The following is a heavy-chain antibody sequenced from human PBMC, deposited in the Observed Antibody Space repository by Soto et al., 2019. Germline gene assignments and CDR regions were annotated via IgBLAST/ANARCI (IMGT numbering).Heavy chain of an antibody. CDR1: GFTFNTYS. D-gene: IGHD1-7*01. CDR2: ISSSSTTK. CDR3: ARRAGSLPGTMDYYYGMDV. J-gene: IGHJ6*02. Sequence: EVQLVESGGGLVQPGGSLRLSCAASGFTFNTYSMSWVRQAPGKGLEWVSYISSSSTTKYYADSVKGRFAISRDNAKNSLFLQMNSLRDEDTAVYYCARRAGSLPGTMDYYYGMDVWGQGTTVTVSS. V-gene: IGHV3-48*02.